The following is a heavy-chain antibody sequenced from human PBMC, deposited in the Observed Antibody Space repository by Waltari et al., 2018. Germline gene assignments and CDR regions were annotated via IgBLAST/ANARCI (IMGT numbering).Heavy chain of an antibody. CDR1: GGSISSYY. CDR3: ARNIRQYYDFWSGWGDYNWFDP. Sequence: QVQLQESGPGLVKPSETLSLTCTVSGGSISSYYWSWIRQPAGKGLEWIGRIYTSWSTNYNPSLKSRVTMSVDTSKNQFSMKLSSVTAADTAVYYCARNIRQYYDFWSGWGDYNWFDPWGQGTLVTVSS. J-gene: IGHJ5*02. D-gene: IGHD3-3*01. V-gene: IGHV4-4*07. CDR2: IYTSWST.